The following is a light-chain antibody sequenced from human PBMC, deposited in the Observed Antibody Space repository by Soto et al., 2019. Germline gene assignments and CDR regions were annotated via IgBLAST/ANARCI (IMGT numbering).Light chain of an antibody. Sequence: DIVMTQSPDSLAVSLGERATINCKSSQSVLDRSNNKNYLVWYQQKPGQPPKPLIYWASTREFGVPDRFSGSGSGTDFTLTISSLQAEDVALYYCQQYYAVPRTFGQGTKVEIK. CDR1: QSVLDRSNNKNY. J-gene: IGKJ1*01. CDR2: WAS. CDR3: QQYYAVPRT. V-gene: IGKV4-1*01.